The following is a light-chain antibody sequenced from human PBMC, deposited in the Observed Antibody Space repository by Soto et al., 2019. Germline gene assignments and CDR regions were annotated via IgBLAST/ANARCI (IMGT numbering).Light chain of an antibody. V-gene: IGKV3-20*01. CDR3: QQYSSPPQT. CDR2: AAS. CDR1: ETVTGKY. Sequence: EIVLTQSPGTLSLSPGDRATLSSRASETVTGKYLAWYQQKAGQAPRLLIFAASNRATGIPDRFSGSGSGTDFTLTISRLEPEDFAVYFCQQYSSPPQTFGQGTKVEIK. J-gene: IGKJ1*01.